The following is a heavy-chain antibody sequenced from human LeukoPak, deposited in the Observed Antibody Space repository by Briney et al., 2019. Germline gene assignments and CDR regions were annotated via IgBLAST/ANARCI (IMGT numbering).Heavy chain of an antibody. V-gene: IGHV3-30*04. CDR3: VRGRDGFDV. CDR1: GFTFRNDI. Sequence: GGSLRLSRAASGFTFRNDIMNWVRQAPGKGLEWVAVISKDESYIHYADSVKGRFTISRDISRNTLFLQMDSLRAEDTALYYCVRGRDGFDVWGQGTMVTVSS. J-gene: IGHJ3*01. CDR2: ISKDESYI.